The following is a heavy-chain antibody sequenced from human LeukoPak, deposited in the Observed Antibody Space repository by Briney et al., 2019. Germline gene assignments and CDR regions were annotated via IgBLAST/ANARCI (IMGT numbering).Heavy chain of an antibody. CDR1: GYTFTGYY. Sequence: VSVKVSCKASGYTFTGYYMHWVRQAPGQGLEWMGWINPNSGGTNYAQKFQGRVTMTRDTSISTAYMELSRLRSDDTAVYYCARESFIVVVPAARWFDPWGQGTLVTVSS. D-gene: IGHD2-2*01. V-gene: IGHV1-2*02. CDR3: ARESFIVVVPAARWFDP. CDR2: INPNSGGT. J-gene: IGHJ5*02.